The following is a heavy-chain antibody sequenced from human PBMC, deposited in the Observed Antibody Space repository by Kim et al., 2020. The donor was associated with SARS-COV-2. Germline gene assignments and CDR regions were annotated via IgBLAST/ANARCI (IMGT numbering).Heavy chain of an antibody. D-gene: IGHD5-12*01. V-gene: IGHV3-74*01. CDR3: ARTTPARWLQLPDY. Sequence: GGSLRLSCAASGFTFSSYWMHWVRQAPGKGLVWVSRINSDGRSTSYADSGKGRFTIFRDNAKHTLFRQTNSLRAEDTAVYYCARTTPARWLQLPDYWGQG. CDR2: INSDGRST. J-gene: IGHJ4*02. CDR1: GFTFSSYW.